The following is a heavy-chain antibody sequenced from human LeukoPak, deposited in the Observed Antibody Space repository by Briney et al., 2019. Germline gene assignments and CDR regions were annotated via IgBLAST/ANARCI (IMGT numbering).Heavy chain of an antibody. J-gene: IGHJ4*02. CDR3: ARDRDLGAAAYCLDY. Sequence: GRSLRLSCAVSGFTFSRYAMHWVRQAPGKGLEWVAVISYNGNDKYNADSVKGRFTISRDNSKNTLYLQMNSLRAEDTAMYYCARDRDLGAAAYCLDYWGRGTLVTVSS. CDR1: GFTFSRYA. V-gene: IGHV3-30-3*01. CDR2: ISYNGNDK. D-gene: IGHD6-13*01.